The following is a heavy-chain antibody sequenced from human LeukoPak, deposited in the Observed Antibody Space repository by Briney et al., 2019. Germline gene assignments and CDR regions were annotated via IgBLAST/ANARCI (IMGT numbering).Heavy chain of an antibody. Sequence: SQTLSLTCGISGDSFSSKSAGWTWLRQSPSRGLEWLGRTYYTSKWYNEYAVSMKSRITINSDTSKNQLSLHLDSVTPEDTAVYYCAREQLWSGPNRFDSWGQGTLVTVSS. CDR2: TYYTSKWYN. CDR1: GDSFSSKSAG. CDR3: AREQLWSGPNRFDS. J-gene: IGHJ5*01. V-gene: IGHV6-1*01. D-gene: IGHD3-10*02.